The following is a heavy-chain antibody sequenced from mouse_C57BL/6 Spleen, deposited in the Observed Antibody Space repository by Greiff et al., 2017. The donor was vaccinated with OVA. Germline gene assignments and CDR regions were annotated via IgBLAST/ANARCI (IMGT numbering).Heavy chain of an antibody. D-gene: IGHD2-4*01. J-gene: IGHJ1*03. CDR2: INPNYGTT. V-gene: IGHV1-39*01. Sequence: VQLKQSGPELVKPGASVKISCKASGYSFTDYNMNWVKQSNGKSLEWIGVINPNYGTTSYNQKFKGKATLTVDQSSSTAYMQLNSLTSEDSAVYYCAREYDYDVYWYFDVWGTGTTVTVSS. CDR1: GYSFTDYN. CDR3: AREYDYDVYWYFDV.